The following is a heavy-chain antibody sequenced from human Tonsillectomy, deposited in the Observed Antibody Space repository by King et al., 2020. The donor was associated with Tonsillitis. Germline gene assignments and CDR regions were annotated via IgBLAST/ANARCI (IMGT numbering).Heavy chain of an antibody. Sequence: VQLVESGGGLVKPGGSLRLSCAASGFTFSSYSMNWVRQAPGKGLEWVSSISSSSSYIYYTDSVKGRFTISRDNAKNSLHLQMNSLRAEDTAVYYCARERGYGGYDPPYFDYWGQGTLVTVSS. J-gene: IGHJ4*02. CDR2: ISSSSSYI. CDR1: GFTFSSYS. V-gene: IGHV3-21*01. CDR3: ARERGYGGYDPPYFDY. D-gene: IGHD5-12*01.